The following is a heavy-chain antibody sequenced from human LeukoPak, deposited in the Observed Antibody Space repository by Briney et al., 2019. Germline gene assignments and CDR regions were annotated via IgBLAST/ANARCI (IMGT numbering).Heavy chain of an antibody. V-gene: IGHV4-34*01. CDR3: ARMVRGVILGGFDY. D-gene: IGHD3-10*01. CDR1: GGSFSGYY. J-gene: IGHJ4*02. Sequence: SETLSLTCAVYGGSFSGYYWNWIRQPPGKGLEWIGEINHSGSTNYNPSLKSRVTISVDTSKNQFSLKLSSVTAADTAVYYCARMVRGVILGGFDYWGQGTLVTVSS. CDR2: INHSGST.